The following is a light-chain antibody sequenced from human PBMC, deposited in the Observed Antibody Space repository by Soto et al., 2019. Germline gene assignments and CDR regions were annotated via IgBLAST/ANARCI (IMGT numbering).Light chain of an antibody. V-gene: IGKV2-28*01. CDR2: LGS. J-gene: IGKJ1*01. CDR1: KSLLYSNGYNY. Sequence: DIVMTQSPLSLTVTPGEPASISCRATKSLLYSNGYNYLDWYLQRPGQPPQLLIYLGSNRASGVPDRFSGSGSGTDFTLKISRVEAEDVWIYYCMQALEMRTFGQGTKVEIK. CDR3: MQALEMRT.